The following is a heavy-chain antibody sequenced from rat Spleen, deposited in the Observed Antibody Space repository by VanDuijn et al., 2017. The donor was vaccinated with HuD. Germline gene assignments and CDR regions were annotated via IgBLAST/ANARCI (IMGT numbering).Heavy chain of an antibody. CDR1: GFSLSSYG. V-gene: IGHV2-13*01. CDR3: TREDWHFDF. CDR2: IWGNGNT. J-gene: IGHJ1*01. Sequence: QVQLKESGPGLVQPSQTLSLTCTVSGFSLSSYGVIWVRQPPGKGLEWMGVIWGNGNTNYNSALKSRLSISRDTSKSLVFLKINSLQTEDTAIYYCTREDWHFDFWGPGTMVTVSS.